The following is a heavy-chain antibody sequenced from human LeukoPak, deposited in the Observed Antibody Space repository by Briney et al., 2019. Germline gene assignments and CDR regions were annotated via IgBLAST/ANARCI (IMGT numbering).Heavy chain of an antibody. V-gene: IGHV4-30-2*01. Sequence: SETLSLTCAVSGGSISSGGYSWSWIRQPPGKGLEWIGYIYHSGSTYYNPSLKSRVTISVDRSKNQFSLKLSSVTAADTAVYYCARWVGYYDFWSGTGGAFDIWGQGTMVTVSS. CDR1: GGSISSGGYS. J-gene: IGHJ3*02. CDR2: IYHSGST. CDR3: ARWVGYYDFWSGTGGAFDI. D-gene: IGHD3-3*01.